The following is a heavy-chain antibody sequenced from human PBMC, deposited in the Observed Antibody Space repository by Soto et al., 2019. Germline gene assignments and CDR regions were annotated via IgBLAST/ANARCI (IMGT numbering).Heavy chain of an antibody. CDR3: ETVLYSGSYYDAFDI. Sequence: PGGSLRLSCAASGFTFSSYAMSWVRQAPGKGLEWVSAISGSGGSTYYADSVKGRFTISRDNSKNTLYLQMNSLRAEDTAVYYCETVLYSGSYYDAFDIWGQGTTVTVSS. D-gene: IGHD1-26*01. CDR1: GFTFSSYA. CDR2: ISGSGGST. V-gene: IGHV3-23*01. J-gene: IGHJ3*02.